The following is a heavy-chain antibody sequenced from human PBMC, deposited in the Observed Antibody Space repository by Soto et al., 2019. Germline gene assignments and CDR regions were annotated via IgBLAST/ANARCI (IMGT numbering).Heavy chain of an antibody. D-gene: IGHD6-13*01. CDR3: VVGSSWYFTGYYGMDV. CDR2: IIPIFGTA. CDR1: GGTFSSYA. J-gene: IGHJ6*01. V-gene: IGHV1-69*13. Sequence: SVKVSCKASGGTFSSYAISWVRQAPGQGLEWMGGIIPIFGTANYAQKFQGRVTITADESTSTAYMGLSSLRSEDTAVYYCVVGSSWYFTGYYGMDVWGQGTTVTVSS.